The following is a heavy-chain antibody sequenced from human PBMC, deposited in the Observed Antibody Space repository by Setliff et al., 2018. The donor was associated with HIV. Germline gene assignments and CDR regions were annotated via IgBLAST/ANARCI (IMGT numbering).Heavy chain of an antibody. CDR1: GYTFTNYG. CDR2: ISTFDRSI. J-gene: IGHJ4*02. D-gene: IGHD2-15*01. V-gene: IGHV1-18*01. Sequence: GASVKVSCKASGYTFTNYGVSWVRQAPGQGLEWMGWISTFDRSINYDDKFEGRITMTTDTSTSTAYMELRSLRSDDTAVYYCAGYREGYCSGDNCYSGNDYWGQGTLVTVSS. CDR3: AGYREGYCSGDNCYSGNDY.